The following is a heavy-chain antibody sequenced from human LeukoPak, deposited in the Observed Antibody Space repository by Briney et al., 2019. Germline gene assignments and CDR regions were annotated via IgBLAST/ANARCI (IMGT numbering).Heavy chain of an antibody. CDR1: GGSISSYY. V-gene: IGHV4-4*07. J-gene: IGHJ5*01. D-gene: IGHD3-10*01. CDR3: ARKGEHYYDSGKLWPAWFDS. CDR2: IYTSGST. Sequence: PSETLSLTCTVSGGSISSYYWSWIRQPAGKGLEWIGRIYTSGSTNYNPSPKSRVTMSVDTSKNQFSLKLSSVTAADTAVYYCARKGEHYYDSGKLWPAWFDSWGQGTLVTVSS.